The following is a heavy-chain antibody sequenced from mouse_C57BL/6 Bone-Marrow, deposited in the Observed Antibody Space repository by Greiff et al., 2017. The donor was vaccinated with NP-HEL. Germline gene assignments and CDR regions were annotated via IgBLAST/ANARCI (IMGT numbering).Heavy chain of an antibody. J-gene: IGHJ3*01. CDR1: GYTFTSYW. CDR3: ARSSWGGFAY. V-gene: IGHV1-69*01. Sequence: QVQLQQPGAELVMPGASVKLSCKASGYTFTSYWMHWVKQRPGQGLEWIGEIDPSDSYTNYNQKFKGKSTLTVDKSSSTAYMQLSSLTSEDSAVYYCARSSWGGFAYWGQGTLVTVSA. CDR2: IDPSDSYT. D-gene: IGHD4-1*01.